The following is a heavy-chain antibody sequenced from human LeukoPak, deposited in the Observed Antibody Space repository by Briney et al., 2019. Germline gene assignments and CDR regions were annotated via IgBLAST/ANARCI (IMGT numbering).Heavy chain of an antibody. Sequence: SVKVSCKASGGTFSSYAISWVRQAPGQGLEWMGGIIPIFGTANYAQKFQGRVTITADESTSTAYMELSSLRSEDTAVYYCARRGVYYYDSSGRANYYFDYWGQGTLVTVSS. CDR3: ARRGVYYYDSSGRANYYFDY. CDR1: GGTFSSYA. V-gene: IGHV1-69*01. D-gene: IGHD3-22*01. CDR2: IIPIFGTA. J-gene: IGHJ4*02.